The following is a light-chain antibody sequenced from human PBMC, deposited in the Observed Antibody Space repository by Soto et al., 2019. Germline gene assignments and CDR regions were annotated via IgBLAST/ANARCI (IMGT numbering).Light chain of an antibody. Sequence: QYALTQPASVSGSPGQSITISCTGTSSDVGSYNLVSWYQHHPGKAPKFMIYEVNKRPSGVSNRSSGCKSGNPASQTISGLEAEDEADYYCCSYVGSSTWVFGGGTKLTVL. CDR2: EVN. V-gene: IGLV2-23*02. CDR3: CSYVGSSTWV. CDR1: SSDVGSYNL. J-gene: IGLJ2*01.